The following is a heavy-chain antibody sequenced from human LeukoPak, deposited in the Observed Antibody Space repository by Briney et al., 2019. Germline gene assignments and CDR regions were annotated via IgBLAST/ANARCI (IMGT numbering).Heavy chain of an antibody. CDR1: GFTFSSYW. CDR3: ARDGIDY. J-gene: IGHJ4*02. V-gene: IGHV3-7*04. Sequence: PGGSLRLSCAASGFTFSSYWMSWVRQAPGKGLEWVANIKLEGKEKFYVDSVKGRFTISRDNANNSVFLQMNSLTAEDTAVYYCARDGIDYWGQGTLVTVSS. D-gene: IGHD1-26*01. CDR2: IKLEGKEK.